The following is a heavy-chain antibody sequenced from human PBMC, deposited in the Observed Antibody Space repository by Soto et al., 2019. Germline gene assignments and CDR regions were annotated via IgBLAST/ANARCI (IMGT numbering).Heavy chain of an antibody. J-gene: IGHJ4*02. Sequence: EVQLVESGEGSVKPGGSLRLSCAASGLTFSNVWMTWVRQAPGKGLEWVGRIKSKSDGETADVAAPVKARFTISRDDSKNTVFLEMNSLKSEDTALYYCAITAMINRDSSTSFDYWGRGTQVTVSS. CDR2: IKSKSDGETA. V-gene: IGHV3-15*01. CDR3: AITAMINRDSSTSFDY. D-gene: IGHD5-18*01. CDR1: GLTFSNVW.